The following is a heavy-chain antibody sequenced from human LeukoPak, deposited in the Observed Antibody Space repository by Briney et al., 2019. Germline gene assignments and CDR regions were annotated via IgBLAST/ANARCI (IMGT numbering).Heavy chain of an antibody. J-gene: IGHJ4*02. CDR2: IYPDDSDT. CDR1: GYSFTSYW. D-gene: IGHD1-26*01. Sequence: GESLKISCKGSGYSFTSYWIVWVRQMPGKRLEWMGNIYPDDSDTRYSPSFQGQVTISADKSISTAYLQWNSLKASDTAMYYCARRGKVSPAVSSRWDLDYWGQGTLVTVSS. V-gene: IGHV5-51*01. CDR3: ARRGKVSPAVSSRWDLDY.